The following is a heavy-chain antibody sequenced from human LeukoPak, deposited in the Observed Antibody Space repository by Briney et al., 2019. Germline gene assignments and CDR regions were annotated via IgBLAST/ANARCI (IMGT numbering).Heavy chain of an antibody. Sequence: GGSLRLSCAAPGFTFSSYWMHWVRQAPGKGLGWVSHINSDGSSTSYADSVKGRFTISRDNAKNTLYLQMNSLRAEDTAVYYCAREGYDILTGYYTSLNWFDPWGQGTLVTVSS. V-gene: IGHV3-74*01. CDR2: INSDGSST. D-gene: IGHD3-9*01. CDR3: AREGYDILTGYYTSLNWFDP. CDR1: GFTFSSYW. J-gene: IGHJ5*02.